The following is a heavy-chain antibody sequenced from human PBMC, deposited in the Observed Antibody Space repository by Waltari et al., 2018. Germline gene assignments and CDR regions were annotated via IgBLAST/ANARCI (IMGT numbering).Heavy chain of an antibody. Sequence: QVQLQEAGPGLVMPSETLSLHCTVSGGPINRYYGRWIRPAPGKGLEWTGYIYYSGSTNYNPSLKSRVTISVDTSKNQFSLKLSSVTAADTAVYYCARNPDEDGYNLAFDYWGQGTLVTVSS. CDR1: GGPINRYY. V-gene: IGHV4-59*01. D-gene: IGHD5-12*01. CDR2: IYYSGST. J-gene: IGHJ4*02. CDR3: ARNPDEDGYNLAFDY.